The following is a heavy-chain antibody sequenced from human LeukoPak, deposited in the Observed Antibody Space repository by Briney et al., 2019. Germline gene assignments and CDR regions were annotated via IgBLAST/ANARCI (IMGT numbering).Heavy chain of an antibody. Sequence: PGGSLRLSCAASGFTLSSYWMSWVRQAPGKGLEWVANIKQDGSEKYYVDSVKGRLTISRDNAKNSLYLQMNSLRAEDTAVYYCARDSSSWYGYYYYMDVWGKGTTVTVSS. CDR3: ARDSSSWYGYYYYMDV. D-gene: IGHD6-13*01. V-gene: IGHV3-7*01. CDR2: IKQDGSEK. CDR1: GFTLSSYW. J-gene: IGHJ6*03.